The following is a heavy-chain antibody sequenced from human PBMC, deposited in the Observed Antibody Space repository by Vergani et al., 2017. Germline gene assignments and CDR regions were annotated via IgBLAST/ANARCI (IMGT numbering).Heavy chain of an antibody. V-gene: IGHV4-34*01. CDR3: ARVTGSGYSADYFDY. D-gene: IGHD3-22*01. Sequence: QVQLQQWGAGLLKPSETLSLTCAVYGGSFSGYYWSWIRQPPGKGLEWIGYIHYSGTTYYNTSLKSRVSMSVATSKKQFSLKMNSVTAADTAVYYCARVTGSGYSADYFDYWGQGTLVTVSS. CDR2: IHYSGTT. CDR1: GGSFSGYY. J-gene: IGHJ4*02.